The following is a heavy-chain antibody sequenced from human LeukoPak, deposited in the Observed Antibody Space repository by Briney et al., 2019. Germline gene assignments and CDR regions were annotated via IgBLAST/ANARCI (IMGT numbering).Heavy chain of an antibody. D-gene: IGHD6-25*01. J-gene: IGHJ6*03. CDR1: GGSISSSSYY. V-gene: IGHV4-39*07. Sequence: SETLSLTCTVSGGSISSSSYYWGWIRQPPGKGLEWIGSIYYSGSTYYNPSLKSRVTMSVDTSKNQFSLKLSSVTAADTAVYYCARDSDYYYYMDVWGKGTTVTISS. CDR2: IYYSGST. CDR3: ARDSDYYYYMDV.